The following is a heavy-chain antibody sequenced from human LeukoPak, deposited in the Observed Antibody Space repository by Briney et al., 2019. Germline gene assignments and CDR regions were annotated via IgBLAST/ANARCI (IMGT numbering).Heavy chain of an antibody. V-gene: IGHV4-34*01. CDR1: GGSFSGYY. Sequence: SETLSLTCAFYGGSFSGYYWSWIRQPPGKGLEWIGEINHSGSTNYNPSLKSQVTISVDTSKNQFSLKLSSVSAADTAVYYCARGGAVTTGMGMDVWGQGTTVTVSS. D-gene: IGHD4-11*01. J-gene: IGHJ6*02. CDR3: ARGGAVTTGMGMDV. CDR2: INHSGST.